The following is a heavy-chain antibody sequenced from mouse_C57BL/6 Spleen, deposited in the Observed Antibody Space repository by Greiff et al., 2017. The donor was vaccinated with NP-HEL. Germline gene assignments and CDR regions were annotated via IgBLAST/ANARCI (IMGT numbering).Heavy chain of an antibody. D-gene: IGHD2-5*01. J-gene: IGHJ2*01. CDR3: TRRGISNHAGSDY. CDR1: GYTFTDYE. Sequence: QVQLQQSGAELVRPGASVTLSCKASGYTFTDYEMHWVKQTPVHGLEWIGAIDPETGGTAYNQKFKGKAILTADKSSSTAYMELRSLTSEDSAVYYCTRRGISNHAGSDYWGQGTTLTVSS. CDR2: IDPETGGT. V-gene: IGHV1-15*01.